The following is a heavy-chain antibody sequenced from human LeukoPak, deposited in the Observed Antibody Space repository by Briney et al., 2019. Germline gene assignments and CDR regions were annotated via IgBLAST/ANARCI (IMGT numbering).Heavy chain of an antibody. D-gene: IGHD1/OR15-1a*01. J-gene: IGHJ5*02. CDR3: AIRAREQRDSSPGNWLDP. V-gene: IGHV4-39*01. Sequence: PSETLSLTCTVSGGSISSSSNYWGWIRQPPGKGLEWIGSISNSGSSYYNPSLKSRVTILVDTSKNQFSLKLSSVTAADTAVYYCAIRAREQRDSSPGNWLDPWGQGTLVTVSS. CDR1: GGSISSSSNY. CDR2: ISNSGSS.